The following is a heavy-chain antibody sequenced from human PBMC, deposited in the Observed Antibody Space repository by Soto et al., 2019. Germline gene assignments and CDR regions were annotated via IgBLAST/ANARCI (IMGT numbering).Heavy chain of an antibody. V-gene: IGHV3-48*01. CDR2: MSTSSRTI. CDR3: ARVAAVAGTCFDY. CDR1: GFTFSSYS. J-gene: IGHJ4*02. Sequence: PGGSLRLSCVASGFTFSSYSMNWVRQAPGKGPEWVSYMSTSSRTIYYADSVKGRITISRDNAKNSLYLQMNSLRAEDTAVYYCARVAAVAGTCFDYWGRGTLVTVSS. D-gene: IGHD6-19*01.